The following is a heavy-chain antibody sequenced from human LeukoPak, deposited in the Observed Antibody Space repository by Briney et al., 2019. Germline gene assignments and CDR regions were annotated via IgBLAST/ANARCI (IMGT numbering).Heavy chain of an antibody. CDR2: ITSDSRYM. CDR3: GFGELFDP. CDR1: GFTFSSYN. Sequence: GGSLRLSCAASGFTFSSYNMNWVRQAPGKGLEWVSSITSDSRYMYYADSVKGRFTISRDNAKNSLYLQMNSLRAEDTAAYYCGFGELFDPWGQGTLVTVSS. D-gene: IGHD3-10*01. J-gene: IGHJ5*02. V-gene: IGHV3-21*01.